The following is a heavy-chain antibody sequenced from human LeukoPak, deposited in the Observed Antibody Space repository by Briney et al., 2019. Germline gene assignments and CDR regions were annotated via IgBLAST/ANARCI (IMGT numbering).Heavy chain of an antibody. CDR1: GGSISSSSYY. D-gene: IGHD5-12*01. CDR3: ARSGYSGYDQGSNWFDP. J-gene: IGHJ5*02. V-gene: IGHV4-39*07. Sequence: SETLSLTCTVSGGSISSSSYYWGWIRQPPGKGLEWIGSIYYSGSTYYNPSLKSRVTISVDTSKNQFSLKLSSVTAADTAVYYCARSGYSGYDQGSNWFDPWGQGTLVTVSS. CDR2: IYYSGST.